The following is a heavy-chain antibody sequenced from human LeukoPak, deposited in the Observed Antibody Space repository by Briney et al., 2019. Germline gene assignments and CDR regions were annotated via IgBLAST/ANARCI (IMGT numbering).Heavy chain of an antibody. J-gene: IGHJ4*02. CDR1: GGSFSGYY. D-gene: IGHD6-19*01. CDR2: INHRGST. Sequence: SETLSLTCAVYGGSFSGYYWSWIRQPPGKGLEWIGEINHRGSTNYNPSLKSRVTISVDTSKNQFSLKLSSVTAADTAVYYCARGLGYSGGHVGLDYWGQGTLVTVSS. V-gene: IGHV4-34*01. CDR3: ARGLGYSGGHVGLDY.